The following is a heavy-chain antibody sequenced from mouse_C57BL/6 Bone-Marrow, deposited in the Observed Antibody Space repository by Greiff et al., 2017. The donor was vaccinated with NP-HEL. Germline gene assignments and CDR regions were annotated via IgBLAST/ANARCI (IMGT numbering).Heavy chain of an antibody. CDR1: GYAFSSYW. V-gene: IGHV1-80*01. CDR3: ARRVTTVDFDY. CDR2: IYPGDGDT. Sequence: VKLQQSGAELVKPGASVKISCKASGYAFSSYWMNWVKQRPGKGLEWIGQIYPGDGDTNYNGKFKGKATLTADKSSSTAYMQLSSLTSEDSAVYFCARRVTTVDFDYWGQGTTLTVPS. D-gene: IGHD1-1*01. J-gene: IGHJ2*01.